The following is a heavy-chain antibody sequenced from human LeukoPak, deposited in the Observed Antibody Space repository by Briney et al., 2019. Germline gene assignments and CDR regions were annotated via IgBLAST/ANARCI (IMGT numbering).Heavy chain of an antibody. D-gene: IGHD3-16*01. Sequence: GGSLRLSCAASGFTFSSYGMHWVRQAPGKGLEWVAIIWYDGSNIYYADSVKGRFTISRDNSKNTLYLQMNSLRVEDTAVYYCAPDHGGYWGQGTLVTVSS. CDR3: APDHGGY. J-gene: IGHJ4*02. CDR1: GFTFSSYG. V-gene: IGHV3-33*01. CDR2: IWYDGSNI.